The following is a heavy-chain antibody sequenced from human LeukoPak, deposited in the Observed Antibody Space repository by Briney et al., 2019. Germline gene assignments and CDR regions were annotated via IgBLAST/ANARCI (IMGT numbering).Heavy chain of an antibody. Sequence: GASVKVSCKASGYTFTSYGISWVRQAPGQGLEWMGWISAYNGNTNYAQKLQGRVTMTTDTSTSTAYMELRSLRSDDTAVYYCARGFDSGSYYVQLYAEIDAFDIWGQGTMVTVSS. CDR1: GYTFTSYG. V-gene: IGHV1-18*01. J-gene: IGHJ3*02. CDR3: ARGFDSGSYYVQLYAEIDAFDI. D-gene: IGHD1-26*01. CDR2: ISAYNGNT.